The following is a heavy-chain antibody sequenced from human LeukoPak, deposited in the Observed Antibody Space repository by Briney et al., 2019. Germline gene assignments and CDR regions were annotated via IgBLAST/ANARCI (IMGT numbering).Heavy chain of an antibody. CDR1: GGSFSRYY. CDR3: ARGTYYDILTGLQTRPFDY. CDR2: INHSGST. D-gene: IGHD3-9*01. Sequence: SETLSLTCAVYGGSFSRYYWSWIRQPPGKGLEWIGEINHSGSTNYNPSLKSRVTISVDTSKNQFSLKLSSVTAADTAVYYCARGTYYDILTGLQTRPFDYWGQGTLVTVSS. J-gene: IGHJ4*02. V-gene: IGHV4-34*01.